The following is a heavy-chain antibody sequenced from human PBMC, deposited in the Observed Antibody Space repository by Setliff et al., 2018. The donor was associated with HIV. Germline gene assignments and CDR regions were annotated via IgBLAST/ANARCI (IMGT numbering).Heavy chain of an antibody. CDR2: IYYSGGT. Sequence: PSETLSLTCTVSGGSISSGDYYWSWIRQPPGKGLEWIGYIYYSGGTYYNPSLKSRVTISVDTSKNQFSLKLSSVTAADTAVYYCARVRRNSSVRGYYFDYWGQGTLVTVSS. D-gene: IGHD6-13*01. V-gene: IGHV4-30-4*08. CDR3: ARVRRNSSVRGYYFDY. J-gene: IGHJ4*02. CDR1: GGSISSGDYY.